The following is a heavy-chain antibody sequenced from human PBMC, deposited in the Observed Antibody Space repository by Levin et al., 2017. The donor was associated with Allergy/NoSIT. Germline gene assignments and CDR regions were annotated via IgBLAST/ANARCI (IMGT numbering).Heavy chain of an antibody. J-gene: IGHJ6*02. V-gene: IGHV1-69*02. CDR3: AILRFGEAFYGMDV. CDR1: GGTFSSYT. CDR2: IIPILGIA. D-gene: IGHD3-10*01. Sequence: KISCKASGGTFSSYTISWVRQAPGQGLEWMGRIIPILGIANYAQKFQGRVTITADKSTSTAYMELSSLRSEDTAVYYCAILRFGEAFYGMDVWGQGTTVTVSS.